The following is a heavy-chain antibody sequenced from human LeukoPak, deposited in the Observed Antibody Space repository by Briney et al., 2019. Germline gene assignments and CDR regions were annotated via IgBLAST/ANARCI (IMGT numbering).Heavy chain of an antibody. D-gene: IGHD6-13*01. CDR1: GFTFSSSA. CDR2: ISGSGGST. V-gene: IGHV3-23*01. CDR3: ARDRQQLANFDY. J-gene: IGHJ4*02. Sequence: GGSLRLSCAASGFTFSSSAMSWVRQAPGKGLQWVSAISGSGGSTYYADSVKGRFTISRDNSKNTLYLQMNSLRAEDTAVYYCARDRQQLANFDYWGQGTLVTVSS.